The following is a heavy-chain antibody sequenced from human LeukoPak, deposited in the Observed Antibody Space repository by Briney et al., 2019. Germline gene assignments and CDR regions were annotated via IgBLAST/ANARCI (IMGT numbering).Heavy chain of an antibody. D-gene: IGHD3-22*01. CDR3: ARLLDNDSSGYPDTFDI. Sequence: SETQSLTCAVSGGSISSHYWSWIRQPPGKGLEWIGYIYYSGNTYYSPSLHSRVTISVDTSKNHFSLKLTSVTAADTAVYYCARLLDNDSSGYPDTFDIWGQGTMVTVSS. J-gene: IGHJ3*02. CDR1: GGSISSHY. V-gene: IGHV4-59*11. CDR2: IYYSGNT.